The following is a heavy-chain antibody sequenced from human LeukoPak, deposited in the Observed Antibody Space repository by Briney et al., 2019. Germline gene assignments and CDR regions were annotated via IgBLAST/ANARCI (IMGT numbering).Heavy chain of an antibody. CDR2: IFYSGST. CDR3: ARDYHDTSGDNYVGGYYYMDV. V-gene: IGHV4-59*08. J-gene: IGHJ6*03. CDR1: GGSISPYS. Sequence: SETLSLTCTVSGGSISPYSGSWIRQPPGKGLEWNGYIFYSGSTNYNPSLKSRVTISVATSKNEFYLELSSVTAADTAVYYCARDYHDTSGDNYVGGYYYMDVWGKGTTVTVSS. D-gene: IGHD3-22*01.